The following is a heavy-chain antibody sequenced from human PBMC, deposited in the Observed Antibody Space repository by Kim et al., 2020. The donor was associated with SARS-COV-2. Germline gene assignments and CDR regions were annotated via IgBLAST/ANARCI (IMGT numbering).Heavy chain of an antibody. D-gene: IGHD3-22*01. V-gene: IGHV1-8*01. J-gene: IGHJ4*02. CDR1: DYPFTSYD. CDR3: ARGRLVYYDSSGYYLDY. CDR2: MNPDTGYT. Sequence: ASVKVSCKTSDYPFTSYDINWVRQAPGQGLEWMGWMNPDTGYTGYAQEFQGRVTMTSNTSTSTAYMELNSLRSEDTAVYYCARGRLVYYDSSGYYLDYSGQGTQLTVSS.